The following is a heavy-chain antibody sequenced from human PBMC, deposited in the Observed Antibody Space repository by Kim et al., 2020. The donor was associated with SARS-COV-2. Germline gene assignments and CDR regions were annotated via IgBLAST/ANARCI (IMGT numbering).Heavy chain of an antibody. J-gene: IGHJ4*02. CDR3: AKGMIAAVVTALDY. CDR2: ISWNSGTI. D-gene: IGHD6-13*01. V-gene: IGHV3-9*01. Sequence: GGSLRLSCAASGFTLDHYAMHWVRQAPGKGLEWVSGISWNSGTIVYADSLKGRFTISRDNAKNSLYLQMNSLRAEDTAFYYCAKGMIAAVVTALDYWGQGTLVTVSS. CDR1: GFTLDHYA.